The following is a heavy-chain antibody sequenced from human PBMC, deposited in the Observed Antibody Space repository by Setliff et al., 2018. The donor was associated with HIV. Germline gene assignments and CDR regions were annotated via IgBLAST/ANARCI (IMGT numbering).Heavy chain of an antibody. Sequence: GSLRLSCAASGFTFSTFAMNWVRQAPGKGLEWVSGISGSGAGTYYADSVKGRFTISRDNSKNTLFLLMNSLRAEDTAVYYCAKDLGPYYYYGMDVWGQGTTVTVSS. CDR2: ISGSGAGT. CDR1: GFTFSTFA. V-gene: IGHV3-23*01. J-gene: IGHJ6*02. D-gene: IGHD3-16*01. CDR3: AKDLGPYYYYGMDV.